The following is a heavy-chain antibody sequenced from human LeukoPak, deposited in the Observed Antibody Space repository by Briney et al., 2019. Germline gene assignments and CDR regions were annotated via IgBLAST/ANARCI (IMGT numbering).Heavy chain of an antibody. V-gene: IGHV4-4*02. CDR3: ARGSGSGRRRPLRPYNWFDP. CDR1: GGFISSSNW. CDR2: IYHSGST. Sequence: PSETLSLTCAVSGGFISSSNWWSWVRQPPGKGLEWIGEIYHSGSTNYNPSLKSRVTISVDKSKNQFSLKLSSVTAADTAVYHCARGSGSGRRRPLRPYNWFDPWGQGTLVTVSS. D-gene: IGHD6-19*01. J-gene: IGHJ5*02.